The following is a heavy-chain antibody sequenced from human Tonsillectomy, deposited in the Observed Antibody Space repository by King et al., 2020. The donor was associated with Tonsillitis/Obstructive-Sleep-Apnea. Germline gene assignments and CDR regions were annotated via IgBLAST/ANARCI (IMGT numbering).Heavy chain of an antibody. CDR3: AGERGPGVDY. D-gene: IGHD7-27*01. Sequence: VQLVESGGGLVQPGESLRLSCAASGFTFSSYEMNWVRQAPGKGLEWVSYIGSSGRTIYYADSVKGRFTISRDNAKNSLFLQMNSLRAEDTAVYYCAGERGPGVDYWGQGTLVTVSS. V-gene: IGHV3-48*03. CDR2: IGSSGRTI. J-gene: IGHJ4*02. CDR1: GFTFSSYE.